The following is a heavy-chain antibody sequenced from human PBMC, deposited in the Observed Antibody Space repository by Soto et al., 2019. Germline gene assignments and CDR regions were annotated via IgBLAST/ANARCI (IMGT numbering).Heavy chain of an antibody. V-gene: IGHV5-10-1*01. J-gene: IGHJ4*02. CDR1: GYSFTTYW. D-gene: IGHD2-8*01. CDR2: LDPTASYT. CDR3: ARHEGVVALYY. Sequence: GESLTISCQGCGYSFTTYWISWVRQMPGKGLEWMGMLDPTASYTHYSPSFKGHVTISTDKPISTAYQQWSSLKASDTAIYYCARHEGVVALYYWAQRTLVTVAS.